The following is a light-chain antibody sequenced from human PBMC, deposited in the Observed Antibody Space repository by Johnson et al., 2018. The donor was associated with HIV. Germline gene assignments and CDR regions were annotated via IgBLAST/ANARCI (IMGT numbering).Light chain of an antibody. CDR2: DNN. CDR3: GTWDSSLSAAGV. J-gene: IGLJ1*01. Sequence: QSVLTQPPSVSAAPGQKVTISCSGSSSNIGNNYVSWYQQLTGTAPKLLIYDNNKRPSGIPDRFSGSKSGTSATLGITGLQTGDEADYYCGTWDSSLSAAGVFGTGTKATVL. CDR1: SSNIGNNY. V-gene: IGLV1-51*01.